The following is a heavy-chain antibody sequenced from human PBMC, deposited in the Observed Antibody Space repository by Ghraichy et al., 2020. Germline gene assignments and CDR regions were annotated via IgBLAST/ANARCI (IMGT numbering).Heavy chain of an antibody. V-gene: IGHV3-23*01. Sequence: GGSLRLSCAASGFAFSNYGMTWVRQAPGKGLEWVSAILRSDVNSYYGDSVRGLFTISRDNSKNTLYLQMNSLRAEDTAVYYCALSYSAGGYYYFGLDVWGQGTTVTVAS. J-gene: IGHJ6*02. D-gene: IGHD6-19*01. CDR1: GFAFSNYG. CDR3: ALSYSAGGYYYFGLDV. CDR2: ILRSDVNS.